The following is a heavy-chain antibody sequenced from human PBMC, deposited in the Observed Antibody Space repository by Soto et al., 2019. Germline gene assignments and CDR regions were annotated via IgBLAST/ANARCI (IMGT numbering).Heavy chain of an antibody. V-gene: IGHV4-30-2*01. CDR3: AGVRGPYCGGECYPPTPNWFDP. D-gene: IGHD2-21*01. CDR1: SGSISSGGYS. CDR2: IYHSGST. Sequence: QLPLQESGSGLVKPSQTLSLTCAVSSGSISSGGYSWSWIRQPPGKGLEWIGYIYHSGSTYYNPSLTSRVTISVDRSKNQFSLKLSSVTAADSAVYYCAGVRGPYCGGECYPPTPNWFDPWGQGTLVTVSS. J-gene: IGHJ5*02.